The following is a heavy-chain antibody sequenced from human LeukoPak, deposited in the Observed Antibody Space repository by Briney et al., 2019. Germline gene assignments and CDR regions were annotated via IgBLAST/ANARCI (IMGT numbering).Heavy chain of an antibody. Sequence: GASVKVSCKASGYTFTSYGISWVRQAPGQGLEWMGWISAYNGNTNYAQKFQGRVTITADESTSTAYMELSSLRSEDTAVYYCAREGSGWGYYYMDVWGKGTTVTVSS. J-gene: IGHJ6*03. D-gene: IGHD6-19*01. V-gene: IGHV1-18*01. CDR3: AREGSGWGYYYMDV. CDR1: GYTFTSYG. CDR2: ISAYNGNT.